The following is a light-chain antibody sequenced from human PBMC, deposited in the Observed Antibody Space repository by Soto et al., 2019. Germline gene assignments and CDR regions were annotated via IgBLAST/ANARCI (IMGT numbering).Light chain of an antibody. J-gene: IGLJ3*02. CDR2: LEGSGSY. CDR3: ETWDSNTHTV. V-gene: IGLV4-60*02. CDR1: SGHSSYI. Sequence: QSVLTQSSSASASLGSSVKLTCTLSSGHSSYIIAWHQQQPGKAPRYLMKLEGSGSYNKGSGVPDRFSGSGSGADRYLTISSLQVEDGAEYYCETWDSNTHTVFGGGTNLTVL.